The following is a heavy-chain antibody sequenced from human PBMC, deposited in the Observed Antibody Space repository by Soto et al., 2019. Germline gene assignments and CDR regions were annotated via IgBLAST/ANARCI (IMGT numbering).Heavy chain of an antibody. CDR2: IIPIFRTT. CDR3: ARDMIPAAPAYKYYAMDV. J-gene: IGHJ6*02. V-gene: IGHV1-69*01. CDR1: GDTFSNYA. Sequence: HVQLVQSGAEVKKPGSSVKVSCKASGDTFSNYAISWVRQAPGQGLEWMGGIIPIFRTTDYAQNFQGRVTITADESTSTAYMELSSLRPEDTAVYFCARDMIPAAPAYKYYAMDVWGQGTPVTVSS. D-gene: IGHD2-2*01.